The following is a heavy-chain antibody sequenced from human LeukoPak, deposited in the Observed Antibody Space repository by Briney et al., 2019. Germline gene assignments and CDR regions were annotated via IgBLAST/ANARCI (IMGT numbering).Heavy chain of an antibody. V-gene: IGHV4-31*03. CDR3: ARVQSSWFDP. Sequence: SQTLSLTCTVSGGSISSGDYYWSWIRQHPGKGLEWIGCIFYSGSTYYNPSLKSGLTISVDTSKNQFSLKLSSVTAADTAVYYCARVQSSWFDPWGQGTLVTVSS. J-gene: IGHJ5*02. CDR1: GGSISSGDYY. CDR2: IFYSGST. D-gene: IGHD2-2*01.